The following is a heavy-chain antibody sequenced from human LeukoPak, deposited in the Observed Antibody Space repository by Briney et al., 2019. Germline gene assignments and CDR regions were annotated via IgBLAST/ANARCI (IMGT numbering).Heavy chain of an antibody. J-gene: IGHJ6*03. CDR1: GYTFTSYY. CDR3: ARGEAGGDYINYYYYYMDV. D-gene: IGHD4-17*01. Sequence: ASVKVSCKASGYTFTSYYMHWVRQAPGQGLEWMGIINPSGGSTSYAQKFQGRVTMTRDMSTSTVYMELSSLRSEDTAVYYCARGEAGGDYINYYYYYMDVWGKGTTVTVSS. V-gene: IGHV1-46*01. CDR2: INPSGGST.